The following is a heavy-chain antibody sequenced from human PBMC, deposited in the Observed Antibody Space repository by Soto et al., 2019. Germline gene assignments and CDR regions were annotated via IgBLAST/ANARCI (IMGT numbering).Heavy chain of an antibody. CDR2: INPNSGGT. J-gene: IGHJ5*02. Sequence: ASVKVSCKASGYTFTGYYMHWVRQAPGQGLERMGWINPNSGGTNYAQKFQGRVTMTRDTSISTAYMELSRLRSDDTAVYYCARALYYYDSSGRAGWFDPWGQGTLVTVSS. CDR1: GYTFTGYY. V-gene: IGHV1-2*02. D-gene: IGHD3-22*01. CDR3: ARALYYYDSSGRAGWFDP.